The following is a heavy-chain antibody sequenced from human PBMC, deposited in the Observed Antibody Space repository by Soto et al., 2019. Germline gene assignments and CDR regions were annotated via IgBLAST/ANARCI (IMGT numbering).Heavy chain of an antibody. CDR2: IWYDGSNK. Sequence: QVQLVESGGGVVQPGRSLRLSCAASGFTFSSYGMHWVRQAPGKGLEWVAVIWYDGSNKYYADSVKGRFTISRDNXKNTLYLQMNSLRAEDTAVYYCARSYGAQQSYFDYWGQGTLVTVSS. CDR3: ARSYGAQQSYFDY. V-gene: IGHV3-33*01. J-gene: IGHJ4*02. CDR1: GFTFSSYG. D-gene: IGHD4-17*01.